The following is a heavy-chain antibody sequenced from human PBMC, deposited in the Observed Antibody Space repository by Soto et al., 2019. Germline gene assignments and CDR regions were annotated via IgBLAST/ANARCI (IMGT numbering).Heavy chain of an antibody. Sequence: PGGSLRLSCAASGFTVSSNYMSWVRQAPGKGLEWVSVIYSGGSTYYADSVKGRFTISRDNSKNTLYLQMNSLRAEDTAVYYCARGPLSSGYYLGYWGQGTLVTVSS. CDR1: GFTVSSNY. CDR2: IYSGGST. D-gene: IGHD3-22*01. CDR3: ARGPLSSGYYLGY. J-gene: IGHJ4*02. V-gene: IGHV3-53*01.